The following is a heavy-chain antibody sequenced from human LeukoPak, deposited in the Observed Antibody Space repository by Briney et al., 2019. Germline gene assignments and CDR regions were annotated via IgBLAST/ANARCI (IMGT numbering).Heavy chain of an antibody. D-gene: IGHD3-10*01. CDR2: ISAYDGDT. Sequence: ASVKVSCKASGYSFTSYGISWVRQAPGQGLEWMGWISAYDGDTKYQQNLQGRINLTTDKSTTTAYMELRSLRSDDTAVYYCARGGYYFGSGSHRWNWFDPWGQGTLVTVSS. CDR1: GYSFTSYG. V-gene: IGHV1-18*01. CDR3: ARGGYYFGSGSHRWNWFDP. J-gene: IGHJ5*02.